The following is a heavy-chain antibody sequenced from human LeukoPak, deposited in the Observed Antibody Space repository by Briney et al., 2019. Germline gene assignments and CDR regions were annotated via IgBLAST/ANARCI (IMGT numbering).Heavy chain of an antibody. CDR1: GFTFSSYS. Sequence: GGSLRLSCAASGFTFSSYSMNWVRQAPGKGLEWVSSISSSSSYKYYADSVEGRFTISRDNAKTSLYLQMNSLRAEDTAVYYCAKDSFDYWGQGTLVTVSS. J-gene: IGHJ4*02. V-gene: IGHV3-21*01. CDR2: ISSSSSYK. CDR3: AKDSFDY.